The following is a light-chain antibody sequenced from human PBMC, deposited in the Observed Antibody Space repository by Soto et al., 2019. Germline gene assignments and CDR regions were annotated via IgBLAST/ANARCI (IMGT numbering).Light chain of an antibody. V-gene: IGLV2-23*01. CDR3: FSYAVSSTLVVG. CDR2: EGS. CDR1: SSDVGSYNL. Sequence: QSALTQPASVSGSPGQSITISCTGTSSDVGSYNLVSWYQQHPGKAPKLMIYEGSQRPSGVSNRFSGSKSGNTASLTISGLQAEDEADYYCFSYAVSSTLVVGFGGVPKVTVL. J-gene: IGLJ2*01.